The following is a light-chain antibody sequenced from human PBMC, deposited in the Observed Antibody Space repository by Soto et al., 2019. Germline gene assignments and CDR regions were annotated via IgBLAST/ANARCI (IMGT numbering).Light chain of an antibody. Sequence: DIQMTQSPSSLSASIGDRVTITCRASQTISKSLNWYQQKAETAPKLLIFGASSLQSGVPSRFSASGSGTEFTLTINSLQPEDFATYHCQQSYSTPWTFGQGTKVEI. V-gene: IGKV1-39*01. CDR2: GAS. J-gene: IGKJ1*01. CDR3: QQSYSTPWT. CDR1: QTISKS.